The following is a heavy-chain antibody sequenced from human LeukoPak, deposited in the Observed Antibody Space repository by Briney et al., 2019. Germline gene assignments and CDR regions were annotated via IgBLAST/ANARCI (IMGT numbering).Heavy chain of an antibody. V-gene: IGHV3-30*03. CDR1: GFTFSSYG. D-gene: IGHD3-3*01. J-gene: IGHJ4*02. CDR2: ISYDGSNK. Sequence: PGGSLRLSCAASGFTFSSYGMHWVRQAPGKGLEWVAVISYDGSNKYYADSVKGRFTISRDNSKNTLYLQMSSLRAEDTAMYYCARDHNPNFWSGLSVSNDYWGRGTLVTVSS. CDR3: ARDHNPNFWSGLSVSNDY.